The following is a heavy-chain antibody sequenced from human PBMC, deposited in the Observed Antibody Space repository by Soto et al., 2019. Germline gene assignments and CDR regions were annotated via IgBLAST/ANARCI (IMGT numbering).Heavy chain of an antibody. CDR2: IYYTGFT. CDR1: GGSISRSTYY. CDR3: ATSQKGYNWNYFDH. Sequence: SETLSLTCTVSGGSISRSTYYWGWIRQPPGKGLEWIGSIYYTGFTSYNPSLESRVSVSVDTSKSQFSLKLSAVTAADTAVYYCATSQKGYNWNYFDHWGQGALVTVSS. D-gene: IGHD1-20*01. V-gene: IGHV4-39*01. J-gene: IGHJ4*02.